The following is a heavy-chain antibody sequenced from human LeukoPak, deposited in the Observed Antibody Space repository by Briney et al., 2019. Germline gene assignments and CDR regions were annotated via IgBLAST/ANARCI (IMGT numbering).Heavy chain of an antibody. D-gene: IGHD3-16*01. V-gene: IGHV4-61*02. CDR1: GGSISSGSYY. J-gene: IGHJ5*02. CDR2: IYTSGST. CDR3: ARDSGGAIWFDP. Sequence: SETLSLTCTVSGGSISSGSYYWSWIRQPAGKGLEWIGRIYTSGSTNYNPSLKSRVTISVDTSKNQFSLKLSSVTAADTAVYYCARDSGGAIWFDPWGQGTLVTVSS.